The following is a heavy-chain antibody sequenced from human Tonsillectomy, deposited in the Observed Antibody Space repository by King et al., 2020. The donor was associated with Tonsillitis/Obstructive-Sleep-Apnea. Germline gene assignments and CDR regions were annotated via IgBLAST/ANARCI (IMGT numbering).Heavy chain of an antibody. CDR2: IRSKAYGGTT. CDR1: GFTFGDYA. J-gene: IGHJ5*02. CDR3: ARVEYYYDGSGYEGWFGP. V-gene: IGHV3-49*04. D-gene: IGHD3-22*01. Sequence: QLVQSGGGLVQPGRSLRLSCTASGFTFGDYAMSWVRQAPGKGLEWVGFIRSKAYGGTTEYAASVKGRFTISRDDSKSIAYLQMNSLKTEDTAVYYCARVEYYYDGSGYEGWFGPWGQGPLVPVSS.